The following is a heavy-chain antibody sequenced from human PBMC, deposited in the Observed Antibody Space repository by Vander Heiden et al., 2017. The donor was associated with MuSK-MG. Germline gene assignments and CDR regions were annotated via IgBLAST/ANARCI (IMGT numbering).Heavy chain of an antibody. V-gene: IGHV3-23*01. CDR3: AKDALPYKSSGRPIDY. CDR1: GFTFSSYA. CDR2: ISGSGGST. D-gene: IGHD6-19*01. Sequence: EVQLLESGGGLVQPGGSLRLSCAASGFTFSSYAMSWVRQAPGKGLEWVSAISGSGGSTYYADSVKGRFTISRDKSKNTRDLKRNSMRAEETAVYYCAKDALPYKSSGRPIDYWGQGTLVTVSS. J-gene: IGHJ4*02.